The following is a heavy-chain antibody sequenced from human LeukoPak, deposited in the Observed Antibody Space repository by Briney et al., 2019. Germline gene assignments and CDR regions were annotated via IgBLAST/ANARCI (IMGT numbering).Heavy chain of an antibody. V-gene: IGHV3-7*01. CDR1: GFTFSSYW. J-gene: IGHJ4*02. D-gene: IGHD3-22*01. Sequence: GRSLRLSCAASGFTFSSYWMTWVRQAPGKGLQWVANIKHDRSEGFYVDSVKGRFTISRDNAKNSVYLQMKSLRAEDTAVYYCARDQANYFDDSGFSTYWGQGTLVTVSS. CDR3: ARDQANYFDDSGFSTY. CDR2: IKHDRSEG.